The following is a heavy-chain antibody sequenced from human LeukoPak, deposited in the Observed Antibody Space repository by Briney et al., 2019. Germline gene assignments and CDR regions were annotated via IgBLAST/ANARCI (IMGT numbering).Heavy chain of an antibody. Sequence: SETLSLTCAVYGGSFSGYYWSWIRQPPGKGLEWIGEINHSGSTNYNPSLKSRVTISVDTSKNQFSLKLSSVTAADTAVYYCARGEVVRDAFDIWGQGTMVTVSS. CDR2: INHSGST. J-gene: IGHJ3*02. V-gene: IGHV4-34*01. CDR1: GGSFSGYY. CDR3: ARGEVVRDAFDI. D-gene: IGHD2-15*01.